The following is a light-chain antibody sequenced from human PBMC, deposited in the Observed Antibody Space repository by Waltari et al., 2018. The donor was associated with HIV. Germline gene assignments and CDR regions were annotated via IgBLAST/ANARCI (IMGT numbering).Light chain of an antibody. V-gene: IGLV6-57*01. CDR3: QSYDNDNPVL. Sequence: NFMLTQPHSVSESPGKTVTISCTRSSGRIASNYLQWYQHRPGSSPTTVIYKDDQRPSGVPDRFSGSIDSSSNSASLTISGLRPEDEADYYCQSYDNDNPVLFGGGTKLTVL. CDR2: KDD. CDR1: SGRIASNY. J-gene: IGLJ2*01.